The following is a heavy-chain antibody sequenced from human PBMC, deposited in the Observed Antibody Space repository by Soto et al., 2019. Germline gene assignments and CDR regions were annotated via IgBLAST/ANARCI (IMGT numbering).Heavy chain of an antibody. V-gene: IGHV4-34*01. CDR2: IYHSGNT. Sequence: ETLSLTCAVYGGSFSGYYWSWIRQPPGKGLEWIGYIYHSGNTYYNPSLKSRVSISVDRSKNQFSLKLSSVTAADTAVYYCARDTAAAGIFDYWGQGTLVTVSS. J-gene: IGHJ4*02. CDR3: ARDTAAAGIFDY. CDR1: GGSFSGYY. D-gene: IGHD6-13*01.